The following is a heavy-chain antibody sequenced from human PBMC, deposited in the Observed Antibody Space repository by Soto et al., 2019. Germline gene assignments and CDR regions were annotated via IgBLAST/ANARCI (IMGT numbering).Heavy chain of an antibody. V-gene: IGHV3-30-3*01. J-gene: IGHJ4*02. CDR1: GFTFSSYA. Sequence: GGSLRLSCAASGFTFSSYAMHWVRQAPGKGLEWVAVISYDGSNKYYADSVKGRFTISRDNSKNTLYLQMNSLRAEDTAVYYCASYYGDYVVTVFDYWGQGTLVIVSS. D-gene: IGHD4-17*01. CDR3: ASYYGDYVVTVFDY. CDR2: ISYDGSNK.